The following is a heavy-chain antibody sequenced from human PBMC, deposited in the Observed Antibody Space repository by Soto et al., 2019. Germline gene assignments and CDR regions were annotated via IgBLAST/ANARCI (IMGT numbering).Heavy chain of an antibody. CDR3: AGGRYGDY. Sequence: QVHLVQSGAEVKKPGASVKVSCKGSGYTFTSYGITWVRQAPGQGLEWMGWISAHNGNTNYAQKLQGRVTVTSDTATSTAYMELRSLSSDDTAVYYCAGGRYGDYWGQGALVTVSS. D-gene: IGHD1-1*01. J-gene: IGHJ4*02. V-gene: IGHV1-18*01. CDR1: GYTFTSYG. CDR2: ISAHNGNT.